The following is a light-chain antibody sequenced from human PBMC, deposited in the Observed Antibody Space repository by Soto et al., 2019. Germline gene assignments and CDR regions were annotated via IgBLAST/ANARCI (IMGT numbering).Light chain of an antibody. V-gene: IGKV3-20*01. CDR1: QSVIDNY. J-gene: IGKJ1*01. CDR2: GAS. CDR3: QHYDRSRWT. Sequence: EIVLTQSPGTLSLSPGERATLSCRASQSVIDNYLAWYQQKPGQAPRLLIFGASNRATGVPDRFSGSASATDFNLTISRLEPEAFAVDYCQHYDRSRWTFGQGTKVE.